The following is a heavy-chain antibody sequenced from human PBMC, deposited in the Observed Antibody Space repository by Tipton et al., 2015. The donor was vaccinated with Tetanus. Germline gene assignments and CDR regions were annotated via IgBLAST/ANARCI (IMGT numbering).Heavy chain of an antibody. D-gene: IGHD1-26*01. V-gene: IGHV3-23*01. Sequence: SLRLSCAASGFTFSSYATSWVRQAPGKGLEWVSAISDSGGSTYYADSVKGRFTISRDNSKNTLFLQMNSLRAEDTAVYYCAKPMGGWELLPSDYWGQGTLVTVSS. J-gene: IGHJ4*02. CDR1: GFTFSSYA. CDR3: AKPMGGWELLPSDY. CDR2: ISDSGGST.